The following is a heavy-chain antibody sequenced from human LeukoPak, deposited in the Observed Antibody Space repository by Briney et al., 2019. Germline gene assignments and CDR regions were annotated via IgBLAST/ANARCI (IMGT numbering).Heavy chain of an antibody. CDR2: INGDGSST. D-gene: IGHD5-12*01. J-gene: IGHJ6*02. V-gene: IGHV3-74*01. CDR1: GFTFSSYW. Sequence: SGGSLRLSCAASGFTFSSYWMHWVRQAPGKGLVWVSRINGDGSSTNYADPVRGRFTISRDNAKNTLYLQMNSLRAEDTAVFYCARDPYSGYDRSLDVWGQGTTVTVSS. CDR3: ARDPYSGYDRSLDV.